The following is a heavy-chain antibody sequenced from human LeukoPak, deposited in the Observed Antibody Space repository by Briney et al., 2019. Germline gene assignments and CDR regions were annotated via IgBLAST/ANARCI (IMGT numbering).Heavy chain of an antibody. D-gene: IGHD1-26*01. J-gene: IGHJ4*02. CDR2: ISAYNGNT. CDR1: GYTFTSYG. V-gene: IGHV1-18*01. CDR3: ARDRGGRIVGLFDY. Sequence: ASVKVSCNASGYTFTSYGISWVRQAPGQGLEWMGWISAYNGNTNYAQKLQGRVTMTTDTSTSTAYMELRSLRSEDTAVYYCARDRGGRIVGLFDYWGQGTLVTVSS.